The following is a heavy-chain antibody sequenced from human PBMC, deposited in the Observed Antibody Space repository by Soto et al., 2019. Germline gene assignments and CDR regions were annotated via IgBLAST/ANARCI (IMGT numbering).Heavy chain of an antibody. CDR3: ARDRGWFGELLGRYWFDP. D-gene: IGHD3-10*01. J-gene: IGHJ5*02. Sequence: QVPLQESGPGLVKPSQTLSLTCTVSGGSISSGGYYWSWIRQHPGKGLEWIGYIYYSGSTYYNPSLKSRVTISVDTSKNQFSLKLSSVTAADTAVYYCARDRGWFGELLGRYWFDPWGQGTLVTVSS. V-gene: IGHV4-31*03. CDR2: IYYSGST. CDR1: GGSISSGGYY.